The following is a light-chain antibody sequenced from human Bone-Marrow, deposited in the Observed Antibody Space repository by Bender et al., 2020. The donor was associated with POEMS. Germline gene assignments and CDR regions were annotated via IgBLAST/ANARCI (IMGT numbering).Light chain of an antibody. CDR1: GSNFGGYP. Sequence: QSVLSQPPSTSGTPGQRVTISCSGSGSNFGGYPVNWYQQLPGTAPRLLIYTNNERPSGVPDRFSGSKSDNTASLTISGLQAEDEADFYCCSYADNSVWVFGGGTKLTVL. V-gene: IGLV1-44*01. CDR2: TNN. CDR3: CSYADNSVWV. J-gene: IGLJ3*02.